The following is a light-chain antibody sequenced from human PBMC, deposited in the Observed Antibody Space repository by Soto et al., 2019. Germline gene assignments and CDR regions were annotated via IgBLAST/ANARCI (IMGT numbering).Light chain of an antibody. CDR3: QQYNDWPLT. V-gene: IGKV3-15*01. J-gene: IGKJ4*01. CDR1: QSVGSD. Sequence: EIVMTQSPATLFVSPGERATLSCRASQSVGSDLAWYQQQPGQSPRLLIYDASSRATDIPARFSGSGSGTEFTLAISSLQSEDFAVYYCQQYNDWPLTFGGGTKVETK. CDR2: DAS.